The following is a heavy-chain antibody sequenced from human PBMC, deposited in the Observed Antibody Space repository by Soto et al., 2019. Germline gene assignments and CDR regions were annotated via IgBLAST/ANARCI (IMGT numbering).Heavy chain of an antibody. Sequence: QIQLVQSGAEVKKPGASVKVSCKASGYTFSSYHITWVRQAPGQGLECMGWISAYNGNTNYAQNLQGRVTMTTDPSTNTAYMELRSLRSDDTDVYYCARDLPPVDYWGQGTLVTVSS. CDR3: ARDLPPVDY. CDR2: ISAYNGNT. J-gene: IGHJ4*02. V-gene: IGHV1-18*01. CDR1: GYTFSSYH.